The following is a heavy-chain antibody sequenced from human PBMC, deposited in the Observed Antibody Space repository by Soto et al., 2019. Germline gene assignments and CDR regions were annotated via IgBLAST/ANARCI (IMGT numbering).Heavy chain of an antibody. CDR3: ARLYLAATITSLDY. Sequence: LRLSCAASGFTFSNYWLSWVRQAPGKGLEWVANIKKDGSEKYYVGSVVGRFTISRDNAENSLYLQVNSLRAEDTAVYYCARLYLAATITSLDYWGQGTLVTV. CDR2: IKKDGSEK. D-gene: IGHD5-12*01. V-gene: IGHV3-7*01. CDR1: GFTFSNYW. J-gene: IGHJ4*02.